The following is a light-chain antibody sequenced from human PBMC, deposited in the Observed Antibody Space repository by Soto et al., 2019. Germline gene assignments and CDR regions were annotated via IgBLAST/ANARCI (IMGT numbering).Light chain of an antibody. CDR2: WAS. V-gene: IGKV4-1*01. CDR3: QQYYSTPIT. J-gene: IGKJ5*01. Sequence: DIVMTRSXDSLAVXXXXVXTXXXKSXXXXLYSSNNKNYLAWYQQKPGQPPKLLIYWASTRESGVPDRFSGSGSGTDFTLTISSLQAEDVAVYYCQQYYSTPITFGQGTRLEI. CDR1: XXXLYSSNNKNY.